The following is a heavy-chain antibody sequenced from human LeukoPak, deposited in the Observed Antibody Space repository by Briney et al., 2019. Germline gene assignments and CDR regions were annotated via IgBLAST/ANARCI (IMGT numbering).Heavy chain of an antibody. CDR2: IYYSGST. CDR3: ARQTTAYDSGWHFDY. V-gene: IGHV4-31*03. D-gene: IGHD6-19*01. Sequence: PSETLSLTCTVSGGSISSGGYYWSWIRQHPGKGLEWIGYIYYSGSTYYNPSLKSRVTISVDTSKNQFSLKLRSVTAADATVYYCARQTTAYDSGWHFDYWGQGTLVTVSS. CDR1: GGSISSGGYY. J-gene: IGHJ4*02.